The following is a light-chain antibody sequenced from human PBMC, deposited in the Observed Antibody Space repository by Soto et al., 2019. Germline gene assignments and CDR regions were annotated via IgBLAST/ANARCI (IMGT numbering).Light chain of an antibody. Sequence: EIVMTQSPDSLAVSLGERATINCKSSQSVLYSSNNKNYLAWYRQRPGQPPKLLIYWASTRESGVPDRFSGSGSGTDFTLTITSLQAEDVAVYYCQQYESTPPTFGQGTKLEIK. CDR1: QSVLYSSNNKNY. V-gene: IGKV4-1*01. CDR2: WAS. J-gene: IGKJ2*01. CDR3: QQYESTPPT.